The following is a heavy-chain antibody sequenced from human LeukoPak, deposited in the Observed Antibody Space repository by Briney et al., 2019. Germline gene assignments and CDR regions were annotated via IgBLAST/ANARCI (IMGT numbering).Heavy chain of an antibody. CDR1: GYTFTGYY. CDR2: ISAYNGNT. D-gene: IGHD2-15*01. CDR3: ATAYCSGGSCYSEDAFDI. J-gene: IGHJ3*02. Sequence: GASVKVSCKASGYTFTGYYMHWVRQAPGQGLEWMGWISAYNGNTNYAQKLQGRVTMTTDTSTSTAYMELRSLRSDDTAVYYCATAYCSGGSCYSEDAFDIWGQGTMVTVSS. V-gene: IGHV1-18*04.